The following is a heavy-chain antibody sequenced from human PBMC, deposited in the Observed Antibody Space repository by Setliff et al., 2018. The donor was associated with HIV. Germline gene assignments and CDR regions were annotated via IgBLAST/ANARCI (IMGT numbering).Heavy chain of an antibody. CDR1: GGSVSGYY. D-gene: IGHD3-22*01. J-gene: IGHJ4*02. Sequence: SETLSLTCAVYGGSVSGYYWGWIRQSPGKGLEWIGTMFRTGTSYYNPSLTSRVTISVDKSKNQFSLKLSSVTAADTAVYYCARQGEGYDSSGYYYTLDYWGQGTLVTVSS. CDR3: ARQGEGYDSSGYYYTLDY. V-gene: IGHV4-34*12. CDR2: MFRTGTS.